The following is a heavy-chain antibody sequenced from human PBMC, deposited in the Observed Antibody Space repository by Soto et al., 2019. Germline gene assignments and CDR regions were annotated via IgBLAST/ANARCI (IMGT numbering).Heavy chain of an antibody. V-gene: IGHV1-18*01. CDR2: VSTYNGKT. D-gene: IGHD6-19*01. CDR1: GYTFGNSA. J-gene: IGHJ4*02. Sequence: GASLKVSCKASGYTFGNSAFTWVRQAPGQGLEWMGWVSTYNGKTSYAQKLQGRVTMTTDTSTGTVYMELRSLTSDDTAVYYCARVSTGWSDFDYWGQGTLVNVS. CDR3: ARVSTGWSDFDY.